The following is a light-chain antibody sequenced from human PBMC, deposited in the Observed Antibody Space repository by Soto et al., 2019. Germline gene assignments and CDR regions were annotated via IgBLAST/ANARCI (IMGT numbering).Light chain of an antibody. CDR2: EVS. Sequence: QSVLTQPASVSGSPGQSITISCTGTSSDVGGYNYVSWYQQHPGKAPKLMIYEVSNRPSGVSKRFSGSKSGNTASLTISGLQAEDEADYYCSSYTSSSTLAYVFGTGTKLTVL. CDR1: SSDVGGYNY. J-gene: IGLJ1*01. CDR3: SSYTSSSTLAYV. V-gene: IGLV2-14*01.